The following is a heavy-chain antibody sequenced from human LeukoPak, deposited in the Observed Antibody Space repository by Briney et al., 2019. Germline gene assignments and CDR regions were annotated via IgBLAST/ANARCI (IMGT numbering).Heavy chain of an antibody. CDR1: GFTFSNSE. J-gene: IGHJ5*02. V-gene: IGHV3-48*03. CDR3: ARQYGRSGYRTSWLNL. Sequence: GGSLRLSCAASGFTFSNSEMILVRQTPGKGLEWVSYVGTTGATIYYADSVKGRFTVSRDNAENSLYLQMNSLRAEDTAVYYCARQYGRSGYRTSWLNLWGQGTLVTVSS. CDR2: VGTTGATI. D-gene: IGHD3-22*01.